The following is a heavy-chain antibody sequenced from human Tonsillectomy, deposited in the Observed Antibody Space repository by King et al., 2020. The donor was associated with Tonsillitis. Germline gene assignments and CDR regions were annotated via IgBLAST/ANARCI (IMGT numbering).Heavy chain of an antibody. Sequence: VQLVESGGGLIQPGGPLRLSCAASGFTVSSNYMSWVRQAPGKGLEWVSVIYSGGSTYYADSVKGRFTISRDNSKNTLYLQMNSLRAEDTAVYYCASTTYYDFWSGYPDYWGQGTLVTVSS. J-gene: IGHJ4*02. V-gene: IGHV3-53*01. CDR1: GFTVSSNY. CDR3: ASTTYYDFWSGYPDY. CDR2: IYSGGST. D-gene: IGHD3-3*01.